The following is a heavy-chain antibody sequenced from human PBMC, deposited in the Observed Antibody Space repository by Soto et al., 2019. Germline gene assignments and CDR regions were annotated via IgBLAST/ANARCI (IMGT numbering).Heavy chain of an antibody. J-gene: IGHJ6*02. V-gene: IGHV3-23*01. D-gene: IGHD3-16*01. CDR1: GFTFSLYA. Sequence: GGSLRLSCAASGFTFSLYAMTWVRQAPGKGLEWVSSISGSGGNTNYADSVKGRFTVSRDNSKRTLSLQMNSLTEEDTGIYYCAKGLRRGWRTQYYYGLDVWGRGTTVTVSS. CDR3: AKGLRRGWRTQYYYGLDV. CDR2: ISGSGGNT.